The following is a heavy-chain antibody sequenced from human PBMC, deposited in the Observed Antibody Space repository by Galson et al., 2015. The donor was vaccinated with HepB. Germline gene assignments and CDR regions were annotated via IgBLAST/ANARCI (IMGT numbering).Heavy chain of an antibody. CDR3: ARGIPRTTDYISKHYYYGMDV. J-gene: IGHJ6*02. CDR2: ISNDATNH. Sequence: SLRLSCAASGFTFNISAMHWVRQAPGRGLEWVAVISNDATNHFYGDSVLGRFPISSAHIRSPLHLHMTTLKNGDTAVYYCARGIPRTTDYISKHYYYGMDVWGQGTTVTVSS. V-gene: IGHV3-30*03. D-gene: IGHD4-11*01. CDR1: GFTFNISA.